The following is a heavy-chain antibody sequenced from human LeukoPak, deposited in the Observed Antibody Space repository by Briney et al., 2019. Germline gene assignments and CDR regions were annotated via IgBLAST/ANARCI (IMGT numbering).Heavy chain of an antibody. CDR1: GLTFSYYG. CDR2: IRYDGSDK. J-gene: IGHJ2*01. D-gene: IGHD1-26*01. V-gene: IGHV3-30*02. Sequence: GGSLRLSCAASGLTFSYYGMHWVRQAPDKGLEWVAFIRYDGSDKYYADSVKGRFTISRDNSKNTLYLQMNSLRAEDTAVYYCAKDGGGSYSFDLWGRGTLVTVSS. CDR3: AKDGGGSYSFDL.